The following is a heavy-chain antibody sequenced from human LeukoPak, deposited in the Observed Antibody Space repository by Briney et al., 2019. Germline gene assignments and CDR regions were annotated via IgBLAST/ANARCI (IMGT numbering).Heavy chain of an antibody. CDR3: ARAISMVRGLIYYGMDV. CDR1: GFTFRSYW. J-gene: IGHJ6*02. Sequence: TGGSLRLSCEASGFTFRSYWMNWARQAPGKGLEWVAIINQDGSEKYYVDSVKGRFTISRDNAKNSLYLQMNSLRVEDTAVYFCARAISMVRGLIYYGMDVWGQGTTVTVSS. V-gene: IGHV3-7*01. CDR2: INQDGSEK. D-gene: IGHD3-10*01.